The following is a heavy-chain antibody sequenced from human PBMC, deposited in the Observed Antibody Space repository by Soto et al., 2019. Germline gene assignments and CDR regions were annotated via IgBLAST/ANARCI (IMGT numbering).Heavy chain of an antibody. CDR3: ARMPYTGSNPPFDY. Sequence: SETLSLTCTVSGGSIRSYYWSWIRQSPGKGLEMIGYVYYSGSTIYNPSLKSRVTISVDTSNNQYSLKLSSVTAADTAVYYCARMPYTGSNPPFDYWGRGTLVTVSS. CDR2: VYYSGST. D-gene: IGHD1-26*01. J-gene: IGHJ4*02. CDR1: GGSIRSYY. V-gene: IGHV4-59*01.